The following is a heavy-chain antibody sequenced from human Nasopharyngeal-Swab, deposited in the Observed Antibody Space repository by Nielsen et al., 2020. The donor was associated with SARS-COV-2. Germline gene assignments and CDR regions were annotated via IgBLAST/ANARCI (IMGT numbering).Heavy chain of an antibody. V-gene: IGHV1-2*06. CDR3: ARDMARYCSSTSCYAPGAYYYYGMDV. J-gene: IGHJ6*02. CDR1: GYTFTGYY. D-gene: IGHD2-2*01. Sequence: ASVKVSCEASGYTFTGYYMHWVRQAPGQGLEWMGRINPNSGGTNYAQKFQGRVTMTRDTSISTAYMELSRLRSDDTAVYYCARDMARYCSSTSCYAPGAYYYYGMDVWGQGTTVTVSS. CDR2: INPNSGGT.